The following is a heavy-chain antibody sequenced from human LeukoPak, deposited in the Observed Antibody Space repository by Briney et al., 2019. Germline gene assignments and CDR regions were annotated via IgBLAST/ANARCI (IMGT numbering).Heavy chain of an antibody. CDR2: IRYDGTQI. V-gene: IGHV3-30*02. CDR1: GFTFSSYA. J-gene: IGHJ4*02. CDR3: AKATSGYYYGSGSHHLDY. Sequence: PGGSLRLSCVPSGFTFSSYAMHWVRQAPGKGLEWVAFIRYDGTQIYYADSVKGRFTISRDNSKNTLYLQMNSLRAEDTAVYYCAKATSGYYYGSGSHHLDYWGQGTLVTVSS. D-gene: IGHD3-10*01.